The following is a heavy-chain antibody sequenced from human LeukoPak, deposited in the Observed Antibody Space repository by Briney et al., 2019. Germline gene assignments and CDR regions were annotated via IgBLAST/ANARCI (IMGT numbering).Heavy chain of an antibody. D-gene: IGHD2-2*01. V-gene: IGHV3-30*03. CDR3: ARAPYCSSTSCPGFDY. J-gene: IGHJ4*02. Sequence: GGSLRLSCAASGFTFSSYGMHWVRQAPGKGLEWVAVISYDGSNKYYADSVKGRFTISRDNSKNTLYLQMNSLRAEDTAVYYCARAPYCSSTSCPGFDYWGQGTLVTVSS. CDR1: GFTFSSYG. CDR2: ISYDGSNK.